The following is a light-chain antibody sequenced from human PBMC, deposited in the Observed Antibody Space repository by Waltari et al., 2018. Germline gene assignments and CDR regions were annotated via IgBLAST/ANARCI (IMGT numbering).Light chain of an antibody. CDR3: AVWDDSLSGFVL. J-gene: IGLJ2*01. CDR2: KNN. Sequence: QSVLTQPPSTSGTPGQRVTISCSGSSSNIGSNYVYWYQHLPGTAPKLLIYKNNQRPSGVPDRFSGSRSGTSASLAIRGLRSEDEADYFCAVWDDSLSGFVLFGGGTKLTV. V-gene: IGLV1-47*01. CDR1: SSNIGSNY.